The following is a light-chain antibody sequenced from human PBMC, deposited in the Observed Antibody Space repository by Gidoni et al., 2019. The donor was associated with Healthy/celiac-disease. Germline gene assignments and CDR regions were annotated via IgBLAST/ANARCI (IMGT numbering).Light chain of an antibody. CDR1: QSLLHSNGYNY. CDR2: LGS. J-gene: IGKJ1*01. Sequence: DIVMTQSPLSLPVTPGEPASISCRSSQSLLHSNGYNYLDWYLQKPGQSPQLLIYLGSNRASGVPDRFSGSGSGTDVTLKISRVEAEDVGDYYCMQALQTPKTFGQGTKVEIK. V-gene: IGKV2-28*01. CDR3: MQALQTPKT.